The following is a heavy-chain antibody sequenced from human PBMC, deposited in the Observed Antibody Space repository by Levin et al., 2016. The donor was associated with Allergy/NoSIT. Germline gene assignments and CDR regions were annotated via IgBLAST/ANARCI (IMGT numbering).Heavy chain of an antibody. J-gene: IGHJ6*02. V-gene: IGHV3-66*01. CDR1: GFSVRTKY. Sequence: GGSLRLSCVASGFSVRTKYMSWVRQAPGKGLEWVSVIYDSGSTYYADSVKGRFTISTDSSKNAIFLRMTSLRAEDTAVYYCVRDSVRTMIGGIYQYKGMDVWGQGTAVTVSS. CDR2: IYDSGST. CDR3: VRDSVRTMIGGIYQYKGMDV. D-gene: IGHD3-10*01.